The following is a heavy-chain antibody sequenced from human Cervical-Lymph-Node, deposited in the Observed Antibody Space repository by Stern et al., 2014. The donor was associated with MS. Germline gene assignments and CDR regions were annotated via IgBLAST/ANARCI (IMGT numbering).Heavy chain of an antibody. D-gene: IGHD3-10*01. V-gene: IGHV1-69*01. J-gene: IGHJ4*02. CDR3: ASDERITMVRGNSL. CDR2: IIPIFGTA. Sequence: VQLEESGAEVKKPGSSVKVSCKASGGTFSSYAISWVRQAPGQGLEWMGGIIPIFGTANYAQKFQGGVTITADESTSTAYMELSSLRSEDTAVYYCASDERITMVRGNSLWGQGTLVTVSS. CDR1: GGTFSSYA.